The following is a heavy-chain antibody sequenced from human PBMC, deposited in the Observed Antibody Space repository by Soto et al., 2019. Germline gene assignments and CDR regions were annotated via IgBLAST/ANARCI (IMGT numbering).Heavy chain of an antibody. CDR1: GFTFDDYA. CDR2: ISWNSGSI. D-gene: IGHD5-18*01. Sequence: GGSLRLSCAASGFTFDDYAMHWFRQAPGKGLEWVSGISWNSGSIGYADSVKGRFTISRDNAKNSLYLQMNSLRAEDTAFYYCAKAVGSYGNFDYWGQGTLVTVSS. J-gene: IGHJ4*02. CDR3: AKAVGSYGNFDY. V-gene: IGHV3-9*01.